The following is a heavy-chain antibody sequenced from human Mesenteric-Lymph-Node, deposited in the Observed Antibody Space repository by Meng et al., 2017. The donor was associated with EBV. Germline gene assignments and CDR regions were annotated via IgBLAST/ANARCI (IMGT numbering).Heavy chain of an antibody. J-gene: IGHJ4*02. V-gene: IGHV4-34*02. CDR2: IYHSGST. CDR3: ARVGQWLPIDY. D-gene: IGHD6-19*01. CDR1: GDSFSGYF. Sequence: QVQFQQWGAGLLKPSETLSLTCAVYGDSFSGYFWSWIRQPPGKGLVWIGEIYHSGSTNYNPSLKSRVTISVDKSKNQFSLNLSSVAAADTAVYYCARVGQWLPIDYWGQGTLVTVSS.